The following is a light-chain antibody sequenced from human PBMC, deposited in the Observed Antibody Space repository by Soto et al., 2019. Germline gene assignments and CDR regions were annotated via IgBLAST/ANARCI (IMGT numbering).Light chain of an antibody. V-gene: IGKV1D-13*01. J-gene: IGKJ4*01. CDR3: QQFNNYPQLT. CDR1: QGISSA. Sequence: AIPLTQSPSSLSASVGDRVTITCRASQGISSALAWYQQKPGKAPKLLIYDASSLESGVPSRFSGSRSGTDFTLTISSLQPEDFATYYCQQFNNYPQLTFGGGTKVEIK. CDR2: DAS.